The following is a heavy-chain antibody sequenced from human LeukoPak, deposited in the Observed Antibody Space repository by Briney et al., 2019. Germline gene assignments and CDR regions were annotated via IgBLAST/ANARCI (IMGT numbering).Heavy chain of an antibody. J-gene: IGHJ4*02. CDR1: GYTLTELS. D-gene: IGHD3-22*01. Sequence: ASVKVSCKVSGYTLTELSMHWVRQAPGKGLEWMGGFDPEDGETIYAQKFQGRVTMTEDTSTDTAYMELSSLRSEDTAVYYCATIDSSGYYYYFDYWGQETLVTVSS. CDR3: ATIDSSGYYYYFDY. CDR2: FDPEDGET. V-gene: IGHV1-24*01.